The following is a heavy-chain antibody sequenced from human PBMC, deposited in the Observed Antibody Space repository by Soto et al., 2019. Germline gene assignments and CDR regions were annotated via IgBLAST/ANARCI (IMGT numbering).Heavy chain of an antibody. Sequence: GESLKIACNGSGYSFTSYWIGWVRQMPGKGLEWMGIIYPGDSDTRYSPSFQGQVTTSADKSISTAYLQWSSLKASDTAMYYCARVDYSNADYYYYYGMDVWGQGTTVTVSS. CDR3: ARVDYSNADYYYYYGMDV. J-gene: IGHJ6*02. CDR1: GYSFTSYW. D-gene: IGHD4-4*01. V-gene: IGHV5-51*01. CDR2: IYPGDSDT.